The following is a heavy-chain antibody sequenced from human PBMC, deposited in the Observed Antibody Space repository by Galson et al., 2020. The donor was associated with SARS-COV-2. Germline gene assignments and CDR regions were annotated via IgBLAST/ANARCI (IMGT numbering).Heavy chain of an antibody. CDR3: ARRTYGDYYFDY. Sequence: GESLKISCKGSGNSFTSYWIGWVRQLPGKGLEWMGNIYHGDSDTRYSPSFQGQVTISADKSINTAYLQWSSLKASDTAMYYCARRTYGDYYFDYWGQGTLVTVSS. CDR1: GNSFTSYW. D-gene: IGHD4-17*01. CDR2: IYHGDSDT. V-gene: IGHV5-51*01. J-gene: IGHJ4*02.